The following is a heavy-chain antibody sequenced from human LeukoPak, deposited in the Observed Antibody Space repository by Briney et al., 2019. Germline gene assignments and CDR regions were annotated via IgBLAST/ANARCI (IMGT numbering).Heavy chain of an antibody. CDR2: INPTGGET. D-gene: IGHD3-10*01. CDR3: ARSPQRIAWFGDY. Sequence: ASVKVSCKASGYTFINYYMHWVRQAPGQALEWMGIINPTGGETTYAQKFQGRVTMTRDTSTSTVYMELSSLRSEDTAVYYCARSPQRIAWFGDYWGQGTLVTVSS. CDR1: GYTFINYY. J-gene: IGHJ4*02. V-gene: IGHV1-46*01.